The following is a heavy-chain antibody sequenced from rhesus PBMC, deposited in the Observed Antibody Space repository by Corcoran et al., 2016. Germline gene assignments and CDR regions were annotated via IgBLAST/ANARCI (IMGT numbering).Heavy chain of an antibody. Sequence: QVQLQESGPGLVKPSETLSLTCAVSGASISIYWWSWIRQPPGKGLEWSGEINGNSGKPYYKPALKRRVTIAKDASKKQFALKLSSVTAADTAVYYCARSGYGSGGVYWGQGVLVTVSS. V-gene: IGHV4-80*01. CDR3: ARSGYGSGGVY. J-gene: IGHJ4*01. CDR1: GASISIYW. D-gene: IGHD4-4*01. CDR2: INGNSGKP.